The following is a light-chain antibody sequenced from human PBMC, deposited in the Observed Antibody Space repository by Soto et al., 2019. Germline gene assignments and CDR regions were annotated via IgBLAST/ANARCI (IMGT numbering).Light chain of an antibody. CDR3: QQRSNWPRT. CDR2: DAS. Sequence: EIVFTQSPSTLSLSPGERVTLSCRASQSVSSYLACYQQKPGQAPRLLIYDASNRATGIPARFSGSGSGTDFTLTISSLEPEDFAVYYCQQRSNWPRTFGQGTKVDIK. V-gene: IGKV3-11*01. CDR1: QSVSSY. J-gene: IGKJ1*01.